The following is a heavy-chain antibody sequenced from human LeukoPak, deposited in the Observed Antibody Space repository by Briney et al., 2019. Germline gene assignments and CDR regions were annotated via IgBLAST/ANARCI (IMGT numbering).Heavy chain of an antibody. J-gene: IGHJ4*02. Sequence: GGSLRLSCAASGFTFDDYAMHWVRQAPGKGLEWVSSISSSSTYIYYADSVKGRFTISRDNAKNSLYLQMNSLRVEDTAVYYCARAEGSGSSFDYWGQGTLVTVSS. CDR2: ISSSSTYI. CDR1: GFTFDDYA. D-gene: IGHD3-10*01. V-gene: IGHV3-21*01. CDR3: ARAEGSGSSFDY.